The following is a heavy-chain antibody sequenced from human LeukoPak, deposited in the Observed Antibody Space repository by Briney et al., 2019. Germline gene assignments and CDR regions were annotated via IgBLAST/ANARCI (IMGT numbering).Heavy chain of an antibody. CDR1: GGSISSGDYY. Sequence: PSETLSLTRTVSGGSISSGDYYWSWIRQPPRKGLEWIGYIYYSGSTYYNPSLKSRVTISVDTSKNQFSLKLSSVTAADTAVYYCARAYGDYESGYDAFDIWGQGTMVTVS. J-gene: IGHJ3*02. CDR3: ARAYGDYESGYDAFDI. D-gene: IGHD4-17*01. V-gene: IGHV4-30-4*01. CDR2: IYYSGST.